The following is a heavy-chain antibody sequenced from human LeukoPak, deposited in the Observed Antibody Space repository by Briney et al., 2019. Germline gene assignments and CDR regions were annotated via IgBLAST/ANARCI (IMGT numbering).Heavy chain of an antibody. CDR3: ARTPIKFDWDYYYYYGMDV. J-gene: IGHJ6*02. CDR1: GGSISSYY. CDR2: IYYSGST. Sequence: SETLSLTCTVSGGSISSYYWSWIRQPPGKGLEWIGYIYYSGSTNYNPSLKSRVTISVDTSKNQFSLKLGSVTAADTAVYYCARTPIKFDWDYYYYYGMDVWGQGTTVTVSS. V-gene: IGHV4-59*01. D-gene: IGHD3-9*01.